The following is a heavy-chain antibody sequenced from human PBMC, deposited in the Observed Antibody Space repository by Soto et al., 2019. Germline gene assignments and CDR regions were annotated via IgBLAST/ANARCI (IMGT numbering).Heavy chain of an antibody. D-gene: IGHD1-1*01. V-gene: IGHV3-7*04. CDR1: GFTFSSYW. CDR3: VRDLHWNDDY. CDR2: IKQDGSEK. J-gene: IGHJ4*02. Sequence: EVQLVESGGGLVQSGGSLRLSCAASGFTFSSYWMSWVRQAPGKGLEWVANIKQDGSEKYYVESVKGRFTISRDNAKNSLFLQMNILTAEDTAVYYCVRDLHWNDDYWGQGTLVTVSS.